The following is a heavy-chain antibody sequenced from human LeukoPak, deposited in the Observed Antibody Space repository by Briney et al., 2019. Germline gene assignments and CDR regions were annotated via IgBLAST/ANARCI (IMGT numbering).Heavy chain of an antibody. CDR1: GGSISSYY. J-gene: IGHJ6*02. CDR3: ARLLPTGSSSSWSALLYCYYGMDV. V-gene: IGHV4-59*08. D-gene: IGHD6-13*01. CDR2: IYYSGST. Sequence: SETLSLTCTVSGGSISSYYWSWIRQPPGKGLEWIGYIYYSGSTNYNPSLKSRVTISVDTSKNQFSLKLSSVTAADTAVYYCARLLPTGSSSSWSALLYCYYGMDVWGQGTTVTVSS.